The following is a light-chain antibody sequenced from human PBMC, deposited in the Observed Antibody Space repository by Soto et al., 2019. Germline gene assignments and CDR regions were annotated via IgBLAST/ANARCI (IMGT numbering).Light chain of an antibody. Sequence: EIMLTQSPGTLSLSQGERGTLPCRASDIGISKYLAWYQQKPGQAPRLLIYGASSWATGIPDRFSGSGSGTDFTLTISSLQFEDSAVYYCQQYNNWPRTFGEGTKVDIK. CDR2: GAS. CDR3: QQYNNWPRT. J-gene: IGKJ1*01. CDR1: DIGISKY. V-gene: IGKV3-20*01.